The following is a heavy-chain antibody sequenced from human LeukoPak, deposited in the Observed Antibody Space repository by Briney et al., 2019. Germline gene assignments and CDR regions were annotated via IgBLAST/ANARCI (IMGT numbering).Heavy chain of an antibody. V-gene: IGHV4-38-2*01. Sequence: SETLSLTCAVSGYSINNVHYWAWFGQPPGKGLEGFGNFSQSAIASYNPSLKSRVTISLDTSNNHFSLNLRSVTTADTAVYFCARASVEHSIVAGDYFDSWGQGTLVTVSS. CDR2: FSQSAIA. J-gene: IGHJ4*02. CDR1: GYSINNVHY. D-gene: IGHD2-15*01. CDR3: ARASVEHSIVAGDYFDS.